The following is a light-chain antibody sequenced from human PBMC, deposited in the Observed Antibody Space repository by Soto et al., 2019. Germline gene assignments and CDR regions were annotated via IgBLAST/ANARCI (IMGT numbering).Light chain of an antibody. CDR2: AAA. Sequence: AIRMTQSPSSFSASTGDRVTITCRASQGISSYLAWYQQKPGKAPKLLIYAAATLQRGAPSRFSASGSGTDFTLTISRLQSEDFATYYCQQYLSYPYTFGQGTPLEI. CDR3: QQYLSYPYT. V-gene: IGKV1-8*01. CDR1: QGISSY. J-gene: IGKJ2*01.